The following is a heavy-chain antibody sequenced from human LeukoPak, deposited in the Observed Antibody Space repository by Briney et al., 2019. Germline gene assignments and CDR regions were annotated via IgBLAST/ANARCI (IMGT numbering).Heavy chain of an antibody. V-gene: IGHV3-30*02. CDR3: AKDQARAIAAAGTFDY. CDR1: GFTFSNYV. J-gene: IGHJ4*02. CDR2: IRNDGSNK. D-gene: IGHD6-13*01. Sequence: GGSLRLSCAASGFTFSNYVMHWVRQAPGKGLEWVAFIRNDGSNKYYADSVKGRFTISRDNSKNTLYLQMNSLRAEDTAVYYCAKDQARAIAAAGTFDYWGQGTLVTVSS.